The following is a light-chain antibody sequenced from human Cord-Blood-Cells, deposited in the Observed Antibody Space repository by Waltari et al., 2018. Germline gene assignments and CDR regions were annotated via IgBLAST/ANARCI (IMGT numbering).Light chain of an antibody. V-gene: IGKV2-28*01. Sequence: DIVMTQSPLSLPVTPGEPASISCRSSQSLLHSNGYNYLDWYLQKPGQSPQLLIYLGSNRASGVPDRFSGNGSGTDFTLKISRVEAEDVGVYYCMQALQTPYTFGQETKLEIK. CDR3: MQALQTPYT. CDR1: QSLLHSNGYNY. CDR2: LGS. J-gene: IGKJ2*01.